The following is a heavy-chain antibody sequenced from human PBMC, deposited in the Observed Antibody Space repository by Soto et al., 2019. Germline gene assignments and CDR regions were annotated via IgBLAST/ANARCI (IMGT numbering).Heavy chain of an antibody. V-gene: IGHV1-69*06. D-gene: IGHD3-22*01. Sequence: QVELVQSGAEVKKPGSSVKVSCQASEDTFRNYAISWVRQAPGQGLEWMGGIIPIFGTANYAQKFQGRVTITADTSANTVYLELSSLRYEDTAGYYWASTKYDSSAYYYWYLGLWGRGTLVTVSS. J-gene: IGHJ2*01. CDR1: EDTFRNYA. CDR3: ASTKYDSSAYYYWYLGL. CDR2: IIPIFGTA.